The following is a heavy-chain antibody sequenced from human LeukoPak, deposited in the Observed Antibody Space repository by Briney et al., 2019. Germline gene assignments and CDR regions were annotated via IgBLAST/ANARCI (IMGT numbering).Heavy chain of an antibody. D-gene: IGHD3-16*02. J-gene: IGHJ4*02. CDR1: GFTLSSYS. V-gene: IGHV3-48*01. CDR2: ISSSSSTI. Sequence: PGGSLRLSCAASGFTLSSYSMNWVRQAPGKGLEWVSCISSSSSTIYYADSVKGRFTISRDNAKNSLYLQMNSLRAEDTAVYYCARVGYDYVWGSYRTRYFDYWGQGTLVTVSS. CDR3: ARVGYDYVWGSYRTRYFDY.